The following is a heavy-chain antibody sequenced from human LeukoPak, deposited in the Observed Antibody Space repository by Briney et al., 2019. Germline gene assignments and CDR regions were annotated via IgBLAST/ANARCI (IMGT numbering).Heavy chain of an antibody. CDR2: ISYDGSNK. J-gene: IGHJ4*02. Sequence: PGRSLRLSCAASGFTFSTYAMHWVRQAPGKGLEWVAVISYDGSNKYYADSVKGRFTISRGNSKNMLYLQMNSLRAEDTAVYYCASMAVAGTLDYWGQGTLVTVSS. D-gene: IGHD6-19*01. CDR3: ASMAVAGTLDY. V-gene: IGHV3-30*03. CDR1: GFTFSTYA.